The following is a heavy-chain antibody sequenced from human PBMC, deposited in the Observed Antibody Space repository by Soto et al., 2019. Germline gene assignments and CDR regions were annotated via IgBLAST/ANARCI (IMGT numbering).Heavy chain of an antibody. D-gene: IGHD3-3*01. CDR3: ARDQPRLRFLEWLPDAFDS. Sequence: ASLKVSCKASGYTFTSYGISWVRQAPGQGLEWMGWISAYNGNTNYAQKLQGRVTMTTDTSTSTAYMELRSLRSDDTAVYYCARDQPRLRFLEWLPDAFDSWGQGTIVTVS. J-gene: IGHJ3*02. CDR2: ISAYNGNT. V-gene: IGHV1-18*01. CDR1: GYTFTSYG.